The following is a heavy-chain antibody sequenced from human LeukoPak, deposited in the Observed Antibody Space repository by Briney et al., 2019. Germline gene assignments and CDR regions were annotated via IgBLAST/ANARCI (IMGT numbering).Heavy chain of an antibody. J-gene: IGHJ3*02. CDR3: AKSNGYGLVDI. CDR1: GGSFSGYY. V-gene: IGHV4-34*01. D-gene: IGHD3-10*01. CDR2: INHSGST. Sequence: TSETLSLTCAVYGGSFSGYYWSWIRQPPGKGLEWIGEINHSGSTNYNPSLKSRVTISVDTSKNQFSLKLNSVTAADTAVYYCAKSNGYGLVDIWGQGTMATVSS.